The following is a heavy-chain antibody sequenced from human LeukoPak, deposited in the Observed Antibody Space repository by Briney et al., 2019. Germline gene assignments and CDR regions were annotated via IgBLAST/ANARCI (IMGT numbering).Heavy chain of an antibody. CDR2: ISSSGSTI. Sequence: GGSLRLSCAASGFTFSDYYMSWIRQAPGKGLEWVSYISSSGSTIYYADSVKGRFTISRDNAKNSLYLQMNSLRAEYTAVYYCTTGSSGWPIVGNYFDYWGHGTLVTVSS. CDR3: TTGSSGWPIVGNYFDY. V-gene: IGHV3-11*04. J-gene: IGHJ4*01. CDR1: GFTFSDYY. D-gene: IGHD6-25*01.